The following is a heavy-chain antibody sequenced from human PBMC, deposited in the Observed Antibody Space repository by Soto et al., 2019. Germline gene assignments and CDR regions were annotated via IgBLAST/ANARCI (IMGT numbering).Heavy chain of an antibody. CDR1: GFTFSDYS. D-gene: IGHD4-17*01. V-gene: IGHV3-48*02. CDR2: ITSYGGVT. Sequence: EVQLVASGGGLVHPGGSLRLSCAASGFTFSDYSMNWVRQAPGKGLEWVSYITSYGGVTYYADSVKGRFSVSRDNDKKSLFLQMNSLRDEDTAVYYCARLPKGSTVTSWGQGTLVTVSS. J-gene: IGHJ4*02. CDR3: ARLPKGSTVTS.